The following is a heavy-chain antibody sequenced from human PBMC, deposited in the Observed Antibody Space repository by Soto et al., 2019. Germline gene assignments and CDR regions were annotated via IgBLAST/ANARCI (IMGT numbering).Heavy chain of an antibody. CDR1: GYSFTSYW. V-gene: IGHV5-51*01. D-gene: IGHD2-2*01. CDR3: ARQYCSSTSCYSAYGMDV. J-gene: IGHJ6*02. Sequence: PGESLKISCKGSGYSFTSYWIGWVRQMPGKGLEWMGIIYPGDSDTRYSPSFQGQVTISADKSISTAYLQWSSLKASDTAMYYCARQYCSSTSCYSAYGMDVWGQGTTVTVSS. CDR2: IYPGDSDT.